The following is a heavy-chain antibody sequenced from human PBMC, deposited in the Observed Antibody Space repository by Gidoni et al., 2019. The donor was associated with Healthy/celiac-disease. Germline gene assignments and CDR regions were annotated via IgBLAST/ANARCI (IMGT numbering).Heavy chain of an antibody. J-gene: IGHJ5*02. CDR3: ARDPGYSGYGLENWFDP. CDR1: GGTFSSYD. Sequence: QVQLVQSGAEVKKPGSSVKVSCKASGGTFSSYDISWVRQDPGQGLEWMGGIIPIFGTAPYAQKFQGRVTITADKSPRTAYMELSSLRSEDTAVYYCARDPGYSGYGLENWFDPWGQGTLVTVSS. D-gene: IGHD5-12*01. CDR2: IIPIFGTA. V-gene: IGHV1-69*06.